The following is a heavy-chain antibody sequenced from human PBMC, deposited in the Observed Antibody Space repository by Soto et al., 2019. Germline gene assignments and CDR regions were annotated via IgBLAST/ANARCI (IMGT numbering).Heavy chain of an antibody. D-gene: IGHD3-9*01. V-gene: IGHV4-30-4*08. Sequence: PSETLSLTCSVSGGSISSSSYFWGWIRQPPGKGLEWIGYIYYSGSTYYNPSLKSRVTISVDTSKNQFSLKLSSVTAADTAVYYCASTYYDILTGIDYWGQGTLVTVSS. CDR2: IYYSGST. CDR1: GGSISSSSYF. J-gene: IGHJ4*02. CDR3: ASTYYDILTGIDY.